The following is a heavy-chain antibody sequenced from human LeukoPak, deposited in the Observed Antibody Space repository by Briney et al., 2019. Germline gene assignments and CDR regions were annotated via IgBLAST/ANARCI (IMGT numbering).Heavy chain of an antibody. CDR2: IYYSGST. D-gene: IGHD6-6*01. Sequence: SQTLSLTCTVSGGSISSGDSYWSWIRQPPGKGLEWIGYIYYSGSTYYNPSLESRITISVDTSKNQFSLKLSSVTAADTAVYYCAREIIAAHNWFDPWGQGTLVTVSS. J-gene: IGHJ5*02. V-gene: IGHV4-30-4*01. CDR1: GGSISSGDSY. CDR3: AREIIAAHNWFDP.